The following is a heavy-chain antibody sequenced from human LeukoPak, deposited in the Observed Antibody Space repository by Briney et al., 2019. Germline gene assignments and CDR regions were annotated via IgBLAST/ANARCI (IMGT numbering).Heavy chain of an antibody. Sequence: PSETLSLTCAVYGGSFSGYYWSWIRQPPGKGLEWIGEINHSGSTNYNPSLKSRVTISVDTSKNQFSLKLSSVTAADTAVYYCARGGIIVGATVNGYYFDYWGQGTLVTVSS. V-gene: IGHV4-34*01. J-gene: IGHJ4*02. D-gene: IGHD1-26*01. CDR2: INHSGST. CDR1: GGSFSGYY. CDR3: ARGGIIVGATVNGYYFDY.